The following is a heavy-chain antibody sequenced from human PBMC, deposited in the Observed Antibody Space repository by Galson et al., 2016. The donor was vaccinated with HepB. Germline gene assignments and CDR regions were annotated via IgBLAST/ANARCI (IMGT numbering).Heavy chain of an antibody. CDR2: INSDASRA. J-gene: IGHJ4*02. D-gene: IGHD2-2*01. Sequence: SLRLSCAASGLTFSRYWMHWVRQAPGKGLVWVSRINSDASRASYADSVKGRLPIFRDNAKNTLFLQMNSLRAEDTAVYYCARGGLYCVGTSCRRQFPLPDPLDYWGQGTLVTVSS. V-gene: IGHV3-74*01. CDR1: GLTFSRYW. CDR3: ARGGLYCVGTSCRRQFPLPDPLDY.